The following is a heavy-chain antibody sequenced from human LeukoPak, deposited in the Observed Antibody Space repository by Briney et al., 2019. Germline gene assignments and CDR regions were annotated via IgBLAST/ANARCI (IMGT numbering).Heavy chain of an antibody. CDR2: IYTSGST. CDR1: GGSISSYY. CDR3: ARGTGSSWYGEYYFDY. J-gene: IGHJ4*02. Sequence: SETLSLTCTVSGGSISSYYWSWIRQPAGKGLEWIGRIYTSGSTNHNPSLKSRVTLSVDTSKNQFSLKLSSVTAADTAVYYCARGTGSSWYGEYYFDYWGQGTLVTVSS. V-gene: IGHV4-4*07. D-gene: IGHD6-13*01.